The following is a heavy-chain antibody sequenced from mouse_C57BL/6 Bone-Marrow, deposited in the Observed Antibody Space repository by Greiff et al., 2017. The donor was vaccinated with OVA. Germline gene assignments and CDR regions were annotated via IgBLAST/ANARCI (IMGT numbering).Heavy chain of an antibody. J-gene: IGHJ3*01. CDR1: GYTFTSYW. D-gene: IGHD2-14*01. CDR2: IDPSDSYT. CDR3: ASGYKGGFAY. Sequence: QVQLQQSGAELVMPGASVKLSCKASGYTFTSYWMHWVKQRPGQGLEWIGEIDPSDSYTNYNQKFKGKSTLTVDKSSSTAYMQLSSLKSEDSAVYYCASGYKGGFAYWGQGTLVTVSA. V-gene: IGHV1-69*01.